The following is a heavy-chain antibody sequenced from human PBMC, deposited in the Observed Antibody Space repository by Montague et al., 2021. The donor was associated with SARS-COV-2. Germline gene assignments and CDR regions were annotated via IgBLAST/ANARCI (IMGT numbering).Heavy chain of an antibody. CDR2: TYLRFKRYN. J-gene: IGHJ4*02. CDR3: ARTSAARDY. Sequence: CAISGDSVARNDAGWNWIRQSPSSGLEWLLMTYLRFKRYNDYAVSVKSRITINPDTSKNQISLQLNSVTPEDTAVYYCARTSAARDYWGQGTLVTV. CDR1: GDSVARNDAG. V-gene: IGHV6-1*01. D-gene: IGHD1-26*01.